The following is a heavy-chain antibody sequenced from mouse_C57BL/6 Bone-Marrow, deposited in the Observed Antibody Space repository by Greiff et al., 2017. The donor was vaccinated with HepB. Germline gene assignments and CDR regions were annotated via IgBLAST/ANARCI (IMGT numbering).Heavy chain of an antibody. CDR3: ARDDYGSSYDAMDY. CDR2: IYPGSGNT. Sequence: LVESGPELVKPGASVKISCKASGYSFTSYYIHWVKQRPGQGLEWIGWIYPGSGNTKYNEKFKGKATLTADTSSSTAYMQLSSLTSEDSAVYYCARDDYGSSYDAMDYWGQGTSVTVSS. V-gene: IGHV1-66*01. D-gene: IGHD1-1*01. CDR1: GYSFTSYY. J-gene: IGHJ4*01.